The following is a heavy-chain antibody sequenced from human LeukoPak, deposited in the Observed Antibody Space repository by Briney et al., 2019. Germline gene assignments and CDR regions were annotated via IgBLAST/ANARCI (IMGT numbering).Heavy chain of an antibody. Sequence: ASVKVSCTVSGSTLTTISIDWVRQAPGKGLEWMGSLSPRDGETFHAQKFQGRLTMTADTPTETAYMELSTLESGDTALYYRATGAMVYDFWGQGTLVTVSS. J-gene: IGHJ4*02. V-gene: IGHV1-24*01. D-gene: IGHD3-10*01. CDR1: GSTLTTIS. CDR2: LSPRDGET. CDR3: ATGAMVYDF.